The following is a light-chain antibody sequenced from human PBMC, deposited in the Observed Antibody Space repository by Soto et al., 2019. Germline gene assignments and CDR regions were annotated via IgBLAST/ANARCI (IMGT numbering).Light chain of an antibody. J-gene: IGKJ1*01. V-gene: IGKV3-20*01. CDR3: QKYGSSPRA. Sequence: EIVLTQSPGTLSLSPGERATLSVRSSQSVSNNYLAWYQQKPGQAPRLLIYGATTRATRIPARFSGSGSGTDFTLTISRLEPEDFAVYYCQKYGSSPRAFGQGTKVDIK. CDR2: GAT. CDR1: QSVSNNY.